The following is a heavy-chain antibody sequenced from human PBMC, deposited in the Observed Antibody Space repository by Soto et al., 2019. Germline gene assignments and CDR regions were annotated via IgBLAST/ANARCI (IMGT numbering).Heavy chain of an antibody. CDR1: GFSLRTTGVG. CDR2: IYWDDDK. J-gene: IGHJ4*02. V-gene: IGHV2-5*02. D-gene: IGHD3-22*01. Sequence: SGPTLVNPTQSLTLTCTFSGFSLRTTGVGVGWIRQPPGKALEWLALIYWDDDKRYSPVLKSRLTIIKDTSKSQVVLTMTNMDPVDTATYYCAHRARDISNHYRIFDYWGQGTLVTVSS. CDR3: AHRARDISNHYRIFDY.